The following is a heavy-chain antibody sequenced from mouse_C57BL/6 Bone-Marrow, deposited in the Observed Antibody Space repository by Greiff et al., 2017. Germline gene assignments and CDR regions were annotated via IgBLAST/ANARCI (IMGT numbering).Heavy chain of an antibody. V-gene: IGHV1-50*01. CDR2: IDPSDSSP. CDR1: GYTFTSYW. J-gene: IGHJ4*01. D-gene: IGHD6-5*01. CDR3: ARSPLCSNFNYYAMDY. Sequence: QVQLQQPGAELVKPGASVKLSCKASGYTFTSYWMQWVKQRPGQGLEWIGEIDPSDSSPNYNQKFKGKATLTVDTSSSTAYMQLSSLASEDSAVYYCARSPLCSNFNYYAMDYWGQGTSVTVSS.